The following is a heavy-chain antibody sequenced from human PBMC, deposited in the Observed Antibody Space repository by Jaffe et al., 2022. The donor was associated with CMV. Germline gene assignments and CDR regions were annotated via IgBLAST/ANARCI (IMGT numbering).Heavy chain of an antibody. V-gene: IGHV3-23*04. CDR2: ISGSGGST. J-gene: IGHJ4*02. Sequence: EVQLVESGGGLVQPGGSLRLSCAASGFTFSSYAMSWVRQAPGKGLEWVSAISGSGGSTYYADSVKGRFTISRDNSKNTLYLQMNSLRAEDTAVYYCAKDPAGYSSGWPVGGFDYWGQGTLVTVSS. CDR1: GFTFSSYA. D-gene: IGHD6-19*01. CDR3: AKDPAGYSSGWPVGGFDY.